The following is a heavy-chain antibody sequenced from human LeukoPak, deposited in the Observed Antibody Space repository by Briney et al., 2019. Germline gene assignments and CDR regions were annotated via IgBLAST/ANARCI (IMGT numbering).Heavy chain of an antibody. CDR1: GYTFTGYY. CDR2: INPNSGVT. Sequence: ASVKVSCKASGYTFTGYYMHWVRQAPGQGLEWMGRINPNSGVTNYAQKFQGRVTMTRETSISTAYMELSRLRYHDTAVYYCARALGRDSGARLYYYDSSDMGRFDYWGQGTLVTVSS. J-gene: IGHJ4*02. CDR3: ARALGRDSGARLYYYDSSDMGRFDY. V-gene: IGHV1-2*06. D-gene: IGHD3-22*01.